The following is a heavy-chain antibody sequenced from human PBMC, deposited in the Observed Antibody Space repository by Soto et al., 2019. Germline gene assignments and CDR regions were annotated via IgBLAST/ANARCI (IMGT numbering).Heavy chain of an antibody. D-gene: IGHD6-19*01. CDR1: GFTFSSNA. J-gene: IGHJ4*02. V-gene: IGHV3-23*01. CDR3: AKAMKKVEQWLATPDFDY. CDR2: ISGSAGVT. Sequence: EVQLLESGGGLVQPGGSLRLSCTASGFTFSSNAMSWVRQAPGKGLEWVSSISGSAGVTYYADSVKGRFTISRDNSKNALYLQMNSLRAEDTAVYYCAKAMKKVEQWLATPDFDYWGQGTLVTVSS.